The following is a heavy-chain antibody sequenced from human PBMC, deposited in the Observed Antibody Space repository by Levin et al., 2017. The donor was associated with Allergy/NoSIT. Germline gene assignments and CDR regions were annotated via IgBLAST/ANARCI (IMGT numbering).Heavy chain of an antibody. V-gene: IGHV4-59*01. CDR2: ISHSGSC. CDR3: ARDRVITSGSTYYYYGMDV. D-gene: IGHD2-15*01. J-gene: IGHJ6*02. CDR1: GGSISSYF. Sequence: SETLSLTCTVSGGSISSYFWGWIRQPPGKGLEWIGYISHSGSCNYNPSLKSRVTISVDTSKNQFSLKLTSVTAADTAVYYCARDRVITSGSTYYYYGMDVWGQGTTVTVSS.